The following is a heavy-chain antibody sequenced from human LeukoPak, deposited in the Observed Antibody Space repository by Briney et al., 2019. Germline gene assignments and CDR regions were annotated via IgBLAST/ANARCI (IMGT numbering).Heavy chain of an antibody. CDR1: GGSISSYY. CDR3: AEYGSGSYYPHYYGMDV. CDR2: IYYSGST. J-gene: IGHJ6*02. Sequence: NPSETLSLTCTVSGGSISSYYWSWIRQPPGKGLEWIGYIYYSGSTNYNPSLKSRVTISVDTSKNQFSLKLSSVTAADTAVYYCAEYGSGSYYPHYYGMDVWGQGTTVTVSS. D-gene: IGHD3-10*01. V-gene: IGHV4-59*12.